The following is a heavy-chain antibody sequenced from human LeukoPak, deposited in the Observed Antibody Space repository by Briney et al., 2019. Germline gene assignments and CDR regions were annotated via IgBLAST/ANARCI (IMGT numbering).Heavy chain of an antibody. CDR3: ARDHGGSYPYY. CDR2: INPNSGGT. Sequence: GASVKVSCKASGYTFTGYYMHWVRQAPGQGLEWMGWINPNSGGTSYAQKFQGRVTMTRDMSTSTVYMELSSLRSEDTAVYYCARDHGGSYPYYWGQGTLVTVSS. CDR1: GYTFTGYY. J-gene: IGHJ4*02. D-gene: IGHD1-26*01. V-gene: IGHV1-2*02.